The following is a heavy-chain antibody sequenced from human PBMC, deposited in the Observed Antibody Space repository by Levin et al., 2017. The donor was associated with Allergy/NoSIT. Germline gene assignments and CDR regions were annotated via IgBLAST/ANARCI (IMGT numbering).Heavy chain of an antibody. D-gene: IGHD3-22*01. CDR2: IIPIFGTA. Sequence: GASVKVSCKASGGTFSSYAISWVRQAPGQGLEWMGGIIPIFGTANYAQKFQGRVTITADKSTSTAYMELSSLRSEDTAVYYCAMERPDSSGYFGVAPGQGTGAYFDYWGQGTLVTVSS. V-gene: IGHV1-69*06. CDR3: AMERPDSSGYFGVAPGQGTGAYFDY. CDR1: GGTFSSYA. J-gene: IGHJ4*02.